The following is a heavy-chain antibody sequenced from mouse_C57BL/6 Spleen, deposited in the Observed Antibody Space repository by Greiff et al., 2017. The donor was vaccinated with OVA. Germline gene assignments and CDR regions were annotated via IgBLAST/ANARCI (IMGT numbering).Heavy chain of an antibody. D-gene: IGHD1-1*01. CDR3: ARSNCYGSSYGYFDV. V-gene: IGHV1-64*01. Sequence: QVQLQQPGAELVKPGASVKLSCKASGYTFTSYWMHWVKQRPGQGLEWIGMIHPNSGSTNYNEKFKSKATLTVDKSSSTAYMQLSSLTSEDSAVYYCARSNCYGSSYGYFDVWGTGTTVTVSS. CDR2: IHPNSGST. J-gene: IGHJ1*03. CDR1: GYTFTSYW.